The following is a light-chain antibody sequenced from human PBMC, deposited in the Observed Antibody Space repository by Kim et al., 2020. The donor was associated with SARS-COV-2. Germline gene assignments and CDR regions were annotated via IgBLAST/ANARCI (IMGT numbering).Light chain of an antibody. CDR3: QKYNSDPWT. V-gene: IGKV1-27*01. Sequence: ASVGDRGTITCRASQDISNYLAWYQVKPGRGPRLMFYGAFALQTGVPSRFSGSGSGSDFTLTISSLQPEDVATYYCQKYNSDPWTFGQGTKVDI. CDR1: QDISNY. CDR2: GAF. J-gene: IGKJ1*01.